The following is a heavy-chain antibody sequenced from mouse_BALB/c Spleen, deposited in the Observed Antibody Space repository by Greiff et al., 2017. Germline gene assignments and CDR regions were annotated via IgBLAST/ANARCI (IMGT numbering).Heavy chain of an antibody. CDR3: ARGPPYPMDY. CDR1: GFTFSSYA. J-gene: IGHJ4*01. V-gene: IGHV5-9-4*01. Sequence: EVKVVESGGGLVKPGGSLKLSCAASGFTFSSYAMSWVRQSPEKRLEWVAEISSGGSYTYYPDTVTGRFTISRDNAKNTLYLEMSSLRSEDTAMYYCARGPPYPMDYWGQGTSVTVSS. CDR2: ISSGGSYT.